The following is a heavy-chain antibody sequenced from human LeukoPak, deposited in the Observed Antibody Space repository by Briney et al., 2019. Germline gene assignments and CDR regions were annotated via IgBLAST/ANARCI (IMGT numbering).Heavy chain of an antibody. J-gene: IGHJ4*02. CDR3: ARIYYFGDNNWRYFDN. V-gene: IGHV3-7*01. D-gene: IGHD3-10*01. Sequence: GGSLRLSCEASGFTFNSYGMSWVRQAPGKGLEWVSNIDPDGSEKQYGDSVKGRFTTSRDNAKNSLYLQMNSLRAEDTAIYYCARIYYFGDNNWRYFDNWGQGTLVTVSS. CDR1: GFTFNSYG. CDR2: IDPDGSEK.